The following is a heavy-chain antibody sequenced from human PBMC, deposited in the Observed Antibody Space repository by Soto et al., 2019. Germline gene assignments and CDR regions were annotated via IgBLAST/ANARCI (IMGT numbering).Heavy chain of an antibody. J-gene: IGHJ6*03. CDR1: GFTFSSYG. D-gene: IGHD2-2*01. Sequence: GGSLRLSCAASGFTFSSYGMHWVRQAPGKGLEWVAVIWYDGSNKYYADSVKGRFTISRDNSKNTLYLQMNSLRAEDTAVYYCARDGDKVPAAITHYYYYYYMDVWGKGTTVTVSS. CDR3: ARDGDKVPAAITHYYYYYYMDV. V-gene: IGHV3-33*01. CDR2: IWYDGSNK.